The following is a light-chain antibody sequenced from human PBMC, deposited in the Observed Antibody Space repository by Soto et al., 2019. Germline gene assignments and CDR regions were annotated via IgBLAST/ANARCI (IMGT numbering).Light chain of an antibody. CDR1: QTVTRNY. CDR2: GAS. V-gene: IGKV3-20*01. CDR3: QQHGSSPIT. Sequence: ELVLTQSPGTLSLSPGERATLSCRASQTVTRNYLAWHQRKPGQTPRLLVYGASSRATGIPDRFSGSGSGTDFTLTISRLEPEDFAVYYGQQHGSSPITFGQGTRLEIK. J-gene: IGKJ5*01.